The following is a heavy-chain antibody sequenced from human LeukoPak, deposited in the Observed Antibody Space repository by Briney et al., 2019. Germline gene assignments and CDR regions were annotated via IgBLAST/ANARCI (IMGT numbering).Heavy chain of an antibody. Sequence: GGSLRLSCAASGFTFSNYWMIWVRQAPGKGLEWVGNIKQDGSEKRYADSVRGRFSISRDNAQTSLYLQMNSLRAEVTAVYYCARASDPWLQLTWGQGTLVTVSS. J-gene: IGHJ5*02. CDR1: GFTFSNYW. D-gene: IGHD5-24*01. V-gene: IGHV3-7*05. CDR2: IKQDGSEK. CDR3: ARASDPWLQLT.